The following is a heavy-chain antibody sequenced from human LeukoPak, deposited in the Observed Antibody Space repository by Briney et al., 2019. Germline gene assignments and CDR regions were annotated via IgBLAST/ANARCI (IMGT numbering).Heavy chain of an antibody. V-gene: IGHV4-59*01. CDR3: ARDLSRIVVVSPSDAFDI. Sequence: SETLSLTCTVSGGSISSYYWSWIRQPPGKGLEWIGYIYYSGSTNYNPSLKSRVTISVDTSKNQFSLKLSSVTAADTAVYYCARDLSRIVVVSPSDAFDIWGQGTMVTVSS. J-gene: IGHJ3*02. CDR1: GGSISSYY. CDR2: IYYSGST. D-gene: IGHD2-21*01.